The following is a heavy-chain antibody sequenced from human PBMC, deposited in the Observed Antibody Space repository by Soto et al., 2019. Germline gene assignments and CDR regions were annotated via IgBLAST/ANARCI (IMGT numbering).Heavy chain of an antibody. CDR2: ISYDGSNK. CDR1: GFNFSSYV. Sequence: QVQLVESGGGVVQPGRSLRLSCAASGFNFSSYVMLWVRQTPGKGLEWVAVISYDGSNKYYADSVKGRFTISRDNSKNTLYLQMNSLRAEDTAVYYCARDPLWGTAMVLWYFDLWGRGTLVTVSS. J-gene: IGHJ2*01. CDR3: ARDPLWGTAMVLWYFDL. V-gene: IGHV3-30-3*01. D-gene: IGHD5-18*01.